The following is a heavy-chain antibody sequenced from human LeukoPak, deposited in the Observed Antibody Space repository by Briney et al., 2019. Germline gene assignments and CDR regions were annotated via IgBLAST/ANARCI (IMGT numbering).Heavy chain of an antibody. V-gene: IGHV1-69*13. Sequence: SVKVSCKASGGTISNYAVTWVRQAPGQEFAWMGGIIPVFGTSNYAQKFQGRLTITADEPASLVYMDLSSLKSEDTAVYYCARAHELRVVGTGENWFDPWGQGTLVTVSS. CDR3: ARAHELRVVGTGENWFDP. CDR2: IIPVFGTS. D-gene: IGHD1-26*01. J-gene: IGHJ5*02. CDR1: GGTISNYA.